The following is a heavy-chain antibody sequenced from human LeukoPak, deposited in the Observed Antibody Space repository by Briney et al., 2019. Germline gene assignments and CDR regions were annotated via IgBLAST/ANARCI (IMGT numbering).Heavy chain of an antibody. CDR1: GFTFSSYG. D-gene: IGHD3-10*01. Sequence: GGSLRLAWAAAGFTFSSYGMHWVRQAPGKGLEWVAVIWYEGSNKYYGDSVKGRFTISRHNSKNTLYLQMHRLRAEDTAVYYCARAMLVRGVTNLEDYYGMDVWGQGTTVTVSS. V-gene: IGHV3-33*01. CDR2: IWYEGSNK. CDR3: ARAMLVRGVTNLEDYYGMDV. J-gene: IGHJ6*02.